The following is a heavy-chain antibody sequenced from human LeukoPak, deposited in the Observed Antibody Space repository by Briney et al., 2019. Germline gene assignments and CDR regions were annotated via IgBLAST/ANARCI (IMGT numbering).Heavy chain of an antibody. V-gene: IGHV3-66*01. CDR2: TYSGGST. CDR3: ATTFGGTYTAFDY. Sequence: GGSLRLSCAASGFIVSGNFMSWVRQAPRKGLEWVSVTYSGGSTYSADSVKGRFTISRDNSKNTLYLQMNSLRAEDTAVYYCATTFGGTYTAFDYWGQGTLVTVSS. D-gene: IGHD2-15*01. J-gene: IGHJ4*02. CDR1: GFIVSGNF.